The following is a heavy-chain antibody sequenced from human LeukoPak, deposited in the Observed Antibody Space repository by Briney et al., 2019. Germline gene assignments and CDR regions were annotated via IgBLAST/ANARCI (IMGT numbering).Heavy chain of an antibody. J-gene: IGHJ4*02. CDR1: GSPFTRYW. D-gene: IGHD6-19*01. CDR3: ARLQYSSAWGDYFDY. Sequence: GGPLQISCQASGSPFTRYWIGWARQLHGKGLEWMGIIYTGDSDTIYSPSFQGQVTISADKSNSTAYLQWSSLKASDTAIYYCARLQYSSAWGDYFDYWGQGTLVTVS. V-gene: IGHV5-51*01. CDR2: IYTGDSDT.